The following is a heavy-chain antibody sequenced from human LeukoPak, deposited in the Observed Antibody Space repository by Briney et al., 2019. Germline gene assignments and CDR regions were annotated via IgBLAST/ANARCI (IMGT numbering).Heavy chain of an antibody. D-gene: IGHD3-10*01. CDR1: GFTFSNAW. J-gene: IGHJ5*02. V-gene: IGHV3-15*01. Sequence: GGSLRLSCAASGFTFSNAWMSWVPQAPGKGLEWVGRIKSKTDGGTTDYAAPVKGRFTISRDDSKNTLYLQMNSLKTEDTAVYYCSTDLYYGSGSSNWFDPWGQGTLVTVSS. CDR2: IKSKTDGGTT. CDR3: STDLYYGSGSSNWFDP.